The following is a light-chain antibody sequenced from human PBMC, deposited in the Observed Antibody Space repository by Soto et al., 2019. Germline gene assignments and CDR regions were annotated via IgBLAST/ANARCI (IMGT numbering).Light chain of an antibody. CDR3: QQYGSSPPIT. V-gene: IGKV3-20*01. CDR1: QSVSSSY. Sequence: EIVLTQSPGTLSLSPGERATLSCRAIQSVSSSYLAWYQQKPGQAPRLLIYGASSRATGIPDRFRGSGSGTDFTLTISRLEPEDFAVYYCQQYGSSPPITFGQGTRLEIK. CDR2: GAS. J-gene: IGKJ5*01.